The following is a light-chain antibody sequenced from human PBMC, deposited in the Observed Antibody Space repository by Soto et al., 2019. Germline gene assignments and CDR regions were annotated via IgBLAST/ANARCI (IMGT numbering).Light chain of an antibody. Sequence: QSVLTQPPSVSGAPGQRVTISCTGSSSNIGAGYDVHWYQQLPGTAPKLLIYGNSNRPSGVPDRFSGSKSGTSASLAITGLQDEDDADYYCQSYDSSLSVWVFGGGTKVTVL. CDR1: SSNIGAGYD. CDR3: QSYDSSLSVWV. V-gene: IGLV1-40*01. CDR2: GNS. J-gene: IGLJ3*02.